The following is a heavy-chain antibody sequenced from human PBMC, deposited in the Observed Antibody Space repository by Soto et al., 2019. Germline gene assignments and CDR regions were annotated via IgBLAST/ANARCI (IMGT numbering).Heavy chain of an antibody. CDR3: ARDLVHISDNYYSYYYAMDV. CDR1: GGSISSYY. CDR2: IYRSGST. V-gene: IGHV4-4*07. D-gene: IGHD6-19*01. Sequence: PSETLSLTCTVSGGSISSYYWSWVRQSAGKGLEWIGRIYRSGSTNYNPSLKSRVTMSVDTSKNQFSLKLTSVTAADTAVYFCARDLVHISDNYYSYYYAMDVWGQGTTVTVSS. J-gene: IGHJ6*02.